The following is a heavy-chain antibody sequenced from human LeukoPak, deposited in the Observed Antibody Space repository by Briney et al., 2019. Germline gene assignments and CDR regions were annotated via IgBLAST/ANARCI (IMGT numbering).Heavy chain of an antibody. CDR1: GGTFSSYA. CDR3: AREMGYCSSTSCPGAFDI. D-gene: IGHD2-2*01. V-gene: IGHV1-69*13. CDR2: IIAIFGTA. J-gene: IGHJ3*02. Sequence: ASVKVSCKASGGTFSSYAISWVRQAPGQGLEWMGGIIAIFGTANYAQKFQGRVTITADESTSTAYMELSSLRSEDTAVYYCAREMGYCSSTSCPGAFDIWGQGTMVTVPS.